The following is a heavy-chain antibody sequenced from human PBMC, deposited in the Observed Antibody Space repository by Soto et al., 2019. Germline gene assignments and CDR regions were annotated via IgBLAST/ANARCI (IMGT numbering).Heavy chain of an antibody. CDR3: XXXXXXXDGMDV. V-gene: IGHV3-66*01. CDR1: GFTVSSNY. J-gene: IGHJ6*02. CDR2: IYSGGST. Sequence: EVQLVESGGGLVQPGGSLRLSCAASGFTVSSNYMSWVRQAPGKGLEWVSVIYSGGSTYYADSVKGRFTISRDNSKNTXXXXXXXXXXXXXXXXXXXXXXXXXDGMDVWGQGTTVTVSS.